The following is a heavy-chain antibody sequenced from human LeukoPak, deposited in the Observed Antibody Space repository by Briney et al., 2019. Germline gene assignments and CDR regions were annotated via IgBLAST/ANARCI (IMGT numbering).Heavy chain of an antibody. Sequence: SETLSLTCAVYGGSFSGYYWSWIRQPPGKRLEWIGEINHSGSTNYNPSLKSRVTISVDTYKNQFSLKLSSVTAADTAVYYCARGYRNWFDPWGQGTLVTVSS. CDR3: ARGYRNWFDP. D-gene: IGHD1-26*01. J-gene: IGHJ5*02. CDR2: INHSGST. V-gene: IGHV4-34*01. CDR1: GGSFSGYY.